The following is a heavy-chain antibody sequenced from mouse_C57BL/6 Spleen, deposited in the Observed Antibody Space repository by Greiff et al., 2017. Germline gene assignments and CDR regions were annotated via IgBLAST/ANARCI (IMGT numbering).Heavy chain of an antibody. CDR1: GYTFTDYE. CDR3: TRRPGGAMDY. Sequence: VQLQQSGAELVRPGASVTLSCKASGYTFTDYEMHWVKQTPVHGLEWIGAIDPETGGTAYNQKFKGKAILTADKSSSTAYMELRSLTSEDSAVYDCTRRPGGAMDYWGQGTSVTVSS. CDR2: IDPETGGT. V-gene: IGHV1-15*01. D-gene: IGHD1-1*02. J-gene: IGHJ4*01.